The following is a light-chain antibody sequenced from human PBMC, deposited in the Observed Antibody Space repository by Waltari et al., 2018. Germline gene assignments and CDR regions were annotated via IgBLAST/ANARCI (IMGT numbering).Light chain of an antibody. Sequence: NFMLTQPHSVSDSPGKTVTRSCTRSAGSIAGNYVQWYQQRAGTSPTTVIYENNQRPSGVLDRSSGVIDSSPTSLSLTISGLQSEHEADDYCLSYDNTNPFVFDGGTQLTVL. CDR2: ENN. CDR1: AGSIAGNY. V-gene: IGLV6-57*01. J-gene: IGLJ3*02. CDR3: LSYDNTNPFV.